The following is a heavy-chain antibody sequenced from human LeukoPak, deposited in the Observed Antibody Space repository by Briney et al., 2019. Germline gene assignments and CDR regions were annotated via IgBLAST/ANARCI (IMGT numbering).Heavy chain of an antibody. V-gene: IGHV3-7*01. CDR2: IKQDGSEK. J-gene: IGHJ4*02. CDR3: ARDPGYSYGYGRHG. CDR1: GFTISSYW. D-gene: IGHD5-18*01. Sequence: GGSLRLSCAASGFTISSYWMNWVRQAPGKGLEWVANIKQDGSEKKYVDSVKGRFTISRDNAKNSPYLQMNNLRVEDTAVYYCARDPGYSYGYGRHGWGQGTLVTVSS.